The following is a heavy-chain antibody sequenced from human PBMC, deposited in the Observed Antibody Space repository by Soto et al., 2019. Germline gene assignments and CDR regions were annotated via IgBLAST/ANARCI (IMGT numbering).Heavy chain of an antibody. CDR3: ARVHSSSWILRMAFDI. Sequence: SETLSLTCTVSGDSISSGGYYWSWIRQHPGKGLEWIGYIYYSGSTYYNPSLKSRVTISVDTSKNQFSLKLSSVTAADTAVYYCARVHSSSWILRMAFDIWGQGTMVTVSS. V-gene: IGHV4-31*03. CDR1: GDSISSGGYY. CDR2: IYYSGST. D-gene: IGHD6-13*01. J-gene: IGHJ3*02.